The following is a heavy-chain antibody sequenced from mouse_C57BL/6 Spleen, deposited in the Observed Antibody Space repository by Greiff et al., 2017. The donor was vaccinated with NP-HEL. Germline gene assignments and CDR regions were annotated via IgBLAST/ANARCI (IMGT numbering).Heavy chain of an antibody. D-gene: IGHD2-4*01. J-gene: IGHJ3*01. CDR2: IYPSDSET. CDR3: ARIYYDDDDRKWAWFAY. Sequence: VQLQQPGAELVRPGSSVKLSCKASGYTSTSYWMDWVKQRPGQGLEWIGNIYPSDSETHYNQKFKDKATLTVDKSSSTAYMQLSSLTSEDSAVYYCARIYYDDDDRKWAWFAYWGQGTLVTVSA. V-gene: IGHV1-61*01. CDR1: GYTSTSYW.